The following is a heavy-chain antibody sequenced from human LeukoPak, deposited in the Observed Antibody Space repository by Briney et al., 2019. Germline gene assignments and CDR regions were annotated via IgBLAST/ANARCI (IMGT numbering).Heavy chain of an antibody. CDR2: IWYDGSNK. CDR1: GFTFSSYG. Sequence: GGSLRLSCAASGFTFSSYGMHWVRQAPGKGLESVAVIWYDGSNKYYADSVKGRFTISRDNSKNTLYLQMYSLRAEDLAVYYCARVTGSGYQLPTYYYGMDVWGQGTTVTVSS. D-gene: IGHD2-2*01. CDR3: ARVTGSGYQLPTYYYGMDV. V-gene: IGHV3-33*01. J-gene: IGHJ6*02.